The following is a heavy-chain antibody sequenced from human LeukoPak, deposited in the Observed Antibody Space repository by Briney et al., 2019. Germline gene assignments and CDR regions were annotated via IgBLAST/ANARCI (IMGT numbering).Heavy chain of an antibody. CDR2: ISSSSSYI. Sequence: GGCLRLSCAASGFTFSSYSMNWVRQAPGKGLEWVSSISSSSSYIYYADSVKGRFTISRDDAKNSLYLQMNSLRAEDTAVYYCAISGADAFDIWGQGTMVTVSS. CDR1: GFTFSSYS. J-gene: IGHJ3*02. CDR3: AISGADAFDI. V-gene: IGHV3-21*01. D-gene: IGHD6-19*01.